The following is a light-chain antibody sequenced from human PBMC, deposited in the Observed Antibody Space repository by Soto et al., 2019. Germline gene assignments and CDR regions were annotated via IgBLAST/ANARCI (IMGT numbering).Light chain of an antibody. CDR3: MQGTRWPLT. CDR2: KVS. CDR1: QSLVYSDGNTY. J-gene: IGKJ4*01. V-gene: IGKV2-30*01. Sequence: DVVMTQSPLSLPVTLGQPASISCRSSQSLVYSDGNTYLTWFQQRPGQSPRRLIYKVSNRDSGVPDRFSGSGSGTDFTLKISRVEAEDVGVYYCMQGTRWPLTFGRGTKVEIK.